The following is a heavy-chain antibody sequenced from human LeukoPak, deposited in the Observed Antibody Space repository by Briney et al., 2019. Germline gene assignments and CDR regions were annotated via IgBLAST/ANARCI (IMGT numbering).Heavy chain of an antibody. V-gene: IGHV3-33*01. CDR1: GFTFSSYG. CDR2: IWYDGSNK. J-gene: IGHJ4*02. D-gene: IGHD4-17*01. Sequence: GRSLRLSCAASGFTFSSYGMHWVRQAPGKGLEWVAVIWYDGSNKYYADSVKGRFTTSRDNSKNTLYLQMNSLRAEDTAVYYCARRLHGCDYWGQGTLVTVSS. CDR3: ARRLHGCDY.